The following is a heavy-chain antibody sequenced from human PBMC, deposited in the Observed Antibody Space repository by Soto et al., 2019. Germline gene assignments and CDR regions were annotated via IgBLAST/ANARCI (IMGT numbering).Heavy chain of an antibody. V-gene: IGHV1-18*01. CDR1: GYTFTSYG. Sequence: ASVKVSCKASGYTFTSYGVSWVRQAXGXGLEWMGWISAYNGNTNYAQKLQGRVTMTTDTSTSTAYMELRSLRSDDTAVYFCAREGGYSYGYQSYGMDVWGQGTTVTVSS. CDR2: ISAYNGNT. CDR3: AREGGYSYGYQSYGMDV. J-gene: IGHJ6*02. D-gene: IGHD5-18*01.